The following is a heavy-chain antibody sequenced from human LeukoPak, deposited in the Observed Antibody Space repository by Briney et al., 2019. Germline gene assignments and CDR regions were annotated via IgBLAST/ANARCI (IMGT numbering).Heavy chain of an antibody. CDR3: VRNRGWYALDM. J-gene: IGHJ3*02. CDR1: RFTFSDYR. V-gene: IGHV3-7*01. CDR2: INKDENQK. D-gene: IGHD6-19*01. Sequence: GGSLRLSCAASRFTFSDYRMTWVRQAPGQGLEWVANINKDENQKQYVDSVKGRFTISRDNAKNSMYLQLNSLRAEDTGVYYCVRNRGWYALDMWGQGTMVTVSS.